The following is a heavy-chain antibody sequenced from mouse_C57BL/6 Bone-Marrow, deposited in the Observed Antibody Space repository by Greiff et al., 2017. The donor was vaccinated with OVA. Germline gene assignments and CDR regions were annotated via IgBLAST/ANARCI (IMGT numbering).Heavy chain of an antibody. CDR2: IDPENGDT. CDR3: TPRAAQATGAD. J-gene: IGHJ3*01. V-gene: IGHV14-4*01. Sequence: EVQLQQSGAELVRPGASVKLSCTASGFNIKDDYMHWVKQRPEQGLEWIGWIDPENGDTEYASKFQGKATITADTSSNTAYLQLSSLTSEDTAVYYCTPRAAQATGADWGQGTLVTVSA. D-gene: IGHD3-2*02. CDR1: GFNIKDDY.